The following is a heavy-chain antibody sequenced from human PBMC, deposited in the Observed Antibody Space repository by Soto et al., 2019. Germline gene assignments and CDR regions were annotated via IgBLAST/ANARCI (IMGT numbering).Heavy chain of an antibody. V-gene: IGHV1-69*02. CDR3: ARYYGSGSYLWYFDL. D-gene: IGHD3-10*01. CDR2: IIPISDIT. J-gene: IGHJ2*01. CDR1: AGTFSSFT. Sequence: QVQLVQSGAEVKKPGSSVKVSCKASAGTFSSFTISWVRQAPGQGLEWIGRIIPISDITNYAQKLQGRVTITADKSTSTAYMELSSLRSEDTAVYYCARYYGSGSYLWYFDLWGRGTLVTVSS.